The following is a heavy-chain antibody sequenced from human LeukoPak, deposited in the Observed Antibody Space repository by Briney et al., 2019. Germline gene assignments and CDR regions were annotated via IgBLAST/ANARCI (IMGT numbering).Heavy chain of an antibody. CDR2: ISKDGSDK. CDR1: GFTFSDYA. J-gene: IGHJ4*02. V-gene: IGHV3-30-3*01. Sequence: GGSLRLSCAASGFTFSDYAMHWVRQAPGKGLEWVAVISKDGSDKYYPGSVRGRFTISRDNSKNTIYLQMDSLRAEDTAIYYCARAYYGSGSYSFDYWGQGTLVTVSS. D-gene: IGHD3-10*01. CDR3: ARAYYGSGSYSFDY.